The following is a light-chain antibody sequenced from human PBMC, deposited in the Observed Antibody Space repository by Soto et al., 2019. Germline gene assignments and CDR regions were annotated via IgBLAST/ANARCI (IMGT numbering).Light chain of an antibody. CDR2: KAS. CDR1: QSISSW. Sequence: DIPMTQSPSTLSASVGDRVTLTCRASQSISSWLAGYQQKPGKAPKLLIYKASTLQSGVPSRFSGSGSGTEFPLTISSLPPDDFATYYCQQYNTWLTVGGGPKVEIK. J-gene: IGKJ4*01. V-gene: IGKV1-5*03. CDR3: QQYNTWLT.